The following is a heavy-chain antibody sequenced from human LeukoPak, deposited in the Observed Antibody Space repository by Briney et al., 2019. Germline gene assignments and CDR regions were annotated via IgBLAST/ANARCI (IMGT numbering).Heavy chain of an antibody. CDR3: ARDGPYDSSLLADKNDY. J-gene: IGHJ4*02. V-gene: IGHV3-21*01. CDR2: ISSSSSYI. D-gene: IGHD3-22*01. CDR1: GFTFSSYI. Sequence: GGSLRLSCAASGFTFSSYIMTWVRQAPGKGLEWVSSISSSSSYIYYADSVKGRFTISRDNAKNSLYLQMNSLRAEDTAVYYCARDGPYDSSLLADKNDYWGQGTLVTVSS.